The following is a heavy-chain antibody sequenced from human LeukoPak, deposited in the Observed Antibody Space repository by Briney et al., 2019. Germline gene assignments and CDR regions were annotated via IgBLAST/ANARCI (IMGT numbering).Heavy chain of an antibody. Sequence: SETLSLTCAVYGGSFSGYYWSWIRQPPGKGLEWIGEINHSGSTNYNPSLKSRVTISVDTSKNQFSLKLSSVTAADTAVYYCARDRGTAMVPFFDYWGQGTLVTVSS. CDR1: GGSFSGYY. CDR3: ARDRGTAMVPFFDY. J-gene: IGHJ4*02. D-gene: IGHD5-18*01. CDR2: INHSGST. V-gene: IGHV4-34*01.